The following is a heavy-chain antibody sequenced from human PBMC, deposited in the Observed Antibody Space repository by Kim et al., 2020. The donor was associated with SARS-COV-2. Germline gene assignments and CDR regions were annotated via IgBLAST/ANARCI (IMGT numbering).Heavy chain of an antibody. D-gene: IGHD3-3*01. CDR2: ISSSGSYI. CDR3: ARGSNYDFWSGYYRYYFDY. V-gene: IGHV3-21*01. J-gene: IGHJ4*02. CDR1: GFTFSSYS. Sequence: GGSLRLSCAASGFTFSSYSMNWVRQAPGKGLEWVSSISSSGSYIYYADSVKGRFTISRDNAKNSLYLQMNSLRAEDTAVYYCARGSNYDFWSGYYRYYFDYWGQGTLVTVSS.